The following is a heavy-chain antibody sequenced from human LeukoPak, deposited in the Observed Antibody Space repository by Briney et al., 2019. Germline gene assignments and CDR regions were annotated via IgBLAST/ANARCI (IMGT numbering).Heavy chain of an antibody. CDR2: LHYRGNT. D-gene: IGHD6-6*01. V-gene: IGHV4-59*01. CDR1: GDSITSNY. CDR3: ARESSTSQTNLSDY. J-gene: IGHJ4*02. Sequence: SETLSLTCTVSGDSITSNYWSWIRQPPGKRLEWIGYLHYRGNTNHNSSLKSRVTISLDTSKNQFSLKLSSVTAADTAIYYCARESSTSQTNLSDYWGQGTLVTVSS.